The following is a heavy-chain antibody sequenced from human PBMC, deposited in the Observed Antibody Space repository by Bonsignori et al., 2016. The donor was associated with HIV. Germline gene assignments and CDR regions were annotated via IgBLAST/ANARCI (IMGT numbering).Heavy chain of an antibody. V-gene: IGHV3-53*01. J-gene: IGHJ4*02. CDR2: FYTDGST. D-gene: IGHD3-3*01. CDR3: SRGEWPNDADY. Sequence: WIRQPPGKGLEWVSLFYTDGSTFYADSVSGRFTISRDSSKNTLYLQMNSLRVEDTAVYYCSRGEWPNDADYWGQGTLVTVSS.